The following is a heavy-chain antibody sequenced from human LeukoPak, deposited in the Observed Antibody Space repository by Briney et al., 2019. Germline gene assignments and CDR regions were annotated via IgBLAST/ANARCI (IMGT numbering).Heavy chain of an antibody. Sequence: SETLSLTCTVSGASISSSSYYWGWLRQPPGKGLEWIGSIYYSGSTYYNPSVKSRVTISVDTSKTQFALKLSSVTAANTAVYYCARVVPAAFWFDPWGQGTLVTVSS. D-gene: IGHD2-2*01. CDR2: IYYSGST. CDR3: ARVVPAAFWFDP. V-gene: IGHV4-39*01. J-gene: IGHJ5*02. CDR1: GASISSSSYY.